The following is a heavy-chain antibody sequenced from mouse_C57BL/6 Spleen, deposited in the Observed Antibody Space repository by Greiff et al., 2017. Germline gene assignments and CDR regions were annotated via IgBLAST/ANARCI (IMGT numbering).Heavy chain of an antibody. Sequence: VKLQESGAELARPGASVKLSCKASGYTFTSYGISWVKQRTGQGLEWIGEVYPRSGNTYYNEKFKGKATLTADKSSSTAYMELRSLTSEESAVYFCASSYDYDGLDFWGQGTTLTVSS. V-gene: IGHV1-81*01. CDR2: VYPRSGNT. D-gene: IGHD2-4*01. J-gene: IGHJ2*01. CDR1: GYTFTSYG. CDR3: ASSYDYDGLDF.